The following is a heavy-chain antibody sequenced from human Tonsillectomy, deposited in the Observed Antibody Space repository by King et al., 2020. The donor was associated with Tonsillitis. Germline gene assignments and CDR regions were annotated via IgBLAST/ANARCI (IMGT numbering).Heavy chain of an antibody. CDR2: ISGSGGST. Sequence: VQLVESGGGLVQPGGSLRLSCAASGFTFSSYAMSWVRQAPGKGLEWVSAISGSGGSTYYADSVKGRFTISRDNSKNTLYLQMKSLRAEDTAVYYCAGGGGLGQYYYYGMDVWGQGTTVTVSS. CDR1: GFTFSSYA. D-gene: IGHD3-16*01. V-gene: IGHV3-23*04. CDR3: AGGGGLGQYYYYGMDV. J-gene: IGHJ6*02.